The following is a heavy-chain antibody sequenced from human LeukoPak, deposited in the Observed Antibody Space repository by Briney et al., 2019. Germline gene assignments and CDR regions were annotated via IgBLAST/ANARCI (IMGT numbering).Heavy chain of an antibody. D-gene: IGHD3-22*01. Sequence: GGSLRLSCAASGFIFSSYAMHWVRQAPGKGLEWLALISYDGSNKYYADSVKGRFTISRDNAKDSVYLEMHRLRAEDTAVYYCAAYDSSGYVDYWGQGTLVTVSS. J-gene: IGHJ4*02. V-gene: IGHV3-30-3*01. CDR1: GFIFSSYA. CDR2: ISYDGSNK. CDR3: AAYDSSGYVDY.